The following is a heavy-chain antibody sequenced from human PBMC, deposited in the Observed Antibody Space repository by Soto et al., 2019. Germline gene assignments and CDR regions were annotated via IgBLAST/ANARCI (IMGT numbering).Heavy chain of an antibody. Sequence: EVQLVDSGGGLVQPGGSLRLSCAASGFTVSSNYMSWVRQAPGKGLEWVSVIYSGGTTYYADSVKGRFTISRDNSKNTLYLQMNSLRAEDTAVYYCARNGDSSDYRGWFDPWGQGILVTVSS. CDR3: ARNGDSSDYRGWFDP. CDR1: GFTVSSNY. J-gene: IGHJ5*02. V-gene: IGHV3-66*01. CDR2: IYSGGTT. D-gene: IGHD3-22*01.